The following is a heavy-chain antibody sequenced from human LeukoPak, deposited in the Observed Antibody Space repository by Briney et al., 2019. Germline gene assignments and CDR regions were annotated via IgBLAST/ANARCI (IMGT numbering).Heavy chain of an antibody. CDR3: ARGGYGGRIDL. CDR1: GLTFSSYA. V-gene: IGHV3-23*01. CDR2: LNGSGGPT. J-gene: IGHJ5*02. D-gene: IGHD2-15*01. Sequence: GGSLRLSCVASGLTFSSYAMSWVRQAPGKGLEWVSDLNGSGGPTNYADSVKGRFTNSRDNFRNTLYLQMNSLRAEDTAEYYCARGGYGGRIDLWGQGTQVTVSS.